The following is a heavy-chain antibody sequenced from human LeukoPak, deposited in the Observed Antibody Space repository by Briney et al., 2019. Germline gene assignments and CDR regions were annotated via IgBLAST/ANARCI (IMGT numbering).Heavy chain of an antibody. CDR2: ISAYNGNT. CDR3: ARDHEGSPFWRDAFDI. J-gene: IGHJ3*02. Sequence: ASVKVSCKASGYTFTSYGINWVRQAPGQGLEWMGWISAYNGNTNSAQKLQGRVTMTTDTSTSIAYMELRSLRSDDTAVYYCARDHEGSPFWRDAFDIWGQGTMVTVSS. D-gene: IGHD3-3*01. CDR1: GYTFTSYG. V-gene: IGHV1-18*01.